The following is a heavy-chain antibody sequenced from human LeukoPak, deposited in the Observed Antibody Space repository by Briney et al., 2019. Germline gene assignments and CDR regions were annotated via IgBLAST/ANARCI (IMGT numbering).Heavy chain of an antibody. CDR1: GFTFSSYA. D-gene: IGHD3-22*01. Sequence: PGGSLRLSCAASGFTFSSYAISWVRRAPGKGLEWVSAISGSGGSTYYADSVKGRFTISRDNSKNTLYLQMNSLRAEDTAVYYCAKDTYYYDSSGYRHFDYWGQGTLVTVSS. CDR2: ISGSGGST. CDR3: AKDTYYYDSSGYRHFDY. V-gene: IGHV3-23*01. J-gene: IGHJ4*02.